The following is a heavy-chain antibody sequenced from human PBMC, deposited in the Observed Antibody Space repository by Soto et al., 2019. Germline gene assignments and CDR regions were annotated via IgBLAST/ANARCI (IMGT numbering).Heavy chain of an antibody. CDR2: IYHNGNT. V-gene: IGHV4-39*01. CDR3: AGHLTHSWVPTIFSS. J-gene: IGHJ4*02. Sequence: QLQLQESGPGLVKPSETLSLTCSVSGGSIDRNYYYWGWIRQPPGKGLEWIGTIYHNGNTYYKAYLKSRVTISVDTPKNQFSLKLNSVTAADTAMYYCAGHLTHSWVPTIFSSWGQGNLVTVSS. D-gene: IGHD3-10*01. CDR1: GGSIDRNYYY.